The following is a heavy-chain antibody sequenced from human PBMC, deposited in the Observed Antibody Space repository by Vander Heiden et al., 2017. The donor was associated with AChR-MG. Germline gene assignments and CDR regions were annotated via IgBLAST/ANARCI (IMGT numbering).Heavy chain of an antibody. CDR1: GGTFRSHV. Sequence: VQPVQSGAEVQKPRSSVKVSCQASGGTFRSHVISWVRQAPGQGLEWMGGVSPVFGTSTYAQKFQGRVTITADETTATAYMELSSLRSEDTAVYYCASGEDYYDSSGYYVGWGQGTRVTVSS. CDR3: ASGEDYYDSSGYYVG. CDR2: VSPVFGTS. J-gene: IGHJ4*02. D-gene: IGHD3-22*01. V-gene: IGHV1-69*01.